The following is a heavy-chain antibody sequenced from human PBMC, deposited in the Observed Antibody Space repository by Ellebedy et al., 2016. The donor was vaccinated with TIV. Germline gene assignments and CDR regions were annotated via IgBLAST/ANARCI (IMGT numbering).Heavy chain of an antibody. V-gene: IGHV1-2*02. J-gene: IGHJ4*02. Sequence: AASVKVSCKASGYTFTGYYIHWVRHAPGQGLEWVGWINPNSGGTVYAQKLQGRVTMTGDTSISTAYMELSRLISDDTATYYCVRDLTNYGSSSYWGQGTLVTVSS. D-gene: IGHD4-17*01. CDR1: GYTFTGYY. CDR3: VRDLTNYGSSSY. CDR2: INPNSGGT.